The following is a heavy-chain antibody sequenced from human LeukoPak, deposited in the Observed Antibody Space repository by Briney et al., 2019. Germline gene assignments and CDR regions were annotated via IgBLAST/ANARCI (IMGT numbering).Heavy chain of an antibody. D-gene: IGHD1-1*01. CDR1: QFTFNGSW. CDR2: MDPTGSQK. J-gene: IGHJ4*02. CDR3: AIWTSGNY. V-gene: IGHV3-7*01. Sequence: PGGPLRLSCADSQFTFNGSWMNWVRQAPGKGLEWVANMDPTGSQKRYVDSVKGRFTISKDNPGASLYFDMHGLRAEDTAIYYCAIWTSGNYWGQGTLVTVSS.